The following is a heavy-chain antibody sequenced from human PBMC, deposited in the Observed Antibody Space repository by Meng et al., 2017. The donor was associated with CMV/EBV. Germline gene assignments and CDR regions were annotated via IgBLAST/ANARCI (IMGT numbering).Heavy chain of an antibody. D-gene: IGHD6-13*01. CDR3: ARDPHSSSWYGWFDP. Sequence: GPPQQSVPSLVQPSPTLHLPCAISGDSVSSNSAAWNWIRQSPSRGLEWLGRTYYRSKWYNDYAVSVKSRITINPDTSKNQFSLQLNSVTPEDTAVYYCARDPHSSSWYGWFDPWGQGTLVTVSS. J-gene: IGHJ5*02. CDR1: GDSVSSNSAA. V-gene: IGHV6-1*01. CDR2: TYYRSKWYN.